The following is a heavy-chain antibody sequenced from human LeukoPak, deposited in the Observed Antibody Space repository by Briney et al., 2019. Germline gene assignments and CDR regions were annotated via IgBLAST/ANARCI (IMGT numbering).Heavy chain of an antibody. CDR2: INPSGGST. V-gene: IGHV1-46*01. CDR1: GYTFTTYY. CDR3: ALSIPATGYYFDY. Sequence: ASAKVSCKASGYTFTTYYIHWVRQAPGQGLEWMGIINPSGGSTTYAQKFQGRITMTRDTSTSTVYMELSSLRSEDPAVYYCALSIPATGYYFDYWGQGTLVTVSP. D-gene: IGHD6-13*01. J-gene: IGHJ4*02.